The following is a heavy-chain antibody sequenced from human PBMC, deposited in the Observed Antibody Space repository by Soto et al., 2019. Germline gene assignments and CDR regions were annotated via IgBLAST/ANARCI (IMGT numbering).Heavy chain of an antibody. CDR2: ISGDGTGT. V-gene: IGHV3-23*01. J-gene: IGHJ5*02. Sequence: EVQLLESGGGLVQPGGSLRLSCEGSGFIFRNYGMSWVRQAPGKGLEWVSAISGDGTGTYYADSVKGRFAISRDNSRNTLYLQMSSLRAEDTALYYCVFYDVLTGYDHWGQGTLVTVSS. CDR1: GFIFRNYG. D-gene: IGHD3-9*01. CDR3: VFYDVLTGYDH.